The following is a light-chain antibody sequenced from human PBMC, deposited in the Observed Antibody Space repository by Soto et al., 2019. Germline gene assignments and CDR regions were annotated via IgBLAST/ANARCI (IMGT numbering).Light chain of an antibody. J-gene: IGKJ1*01. CDR2: DTS. CDR3: QQRSDWPPT. Sequence: EIVLTQSPATLSLSPGERATLSCRASQTVGSYLAWFRQTPGQAPRLLIYDTSIRATGIPARLSGSGSGTDFTLTISSLEAGDFAVYCCQQRSDWPPTFGQGTKVDIK. CDR1: QTVGSY. V-gene: IGKV3-11*01.